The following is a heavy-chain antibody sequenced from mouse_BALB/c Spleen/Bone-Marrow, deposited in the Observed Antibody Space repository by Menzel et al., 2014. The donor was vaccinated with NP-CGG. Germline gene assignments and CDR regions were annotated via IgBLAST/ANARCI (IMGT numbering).Heavy chain of an antibody. J-gene: IGHJ2*01. CDR3: ARHGITRLLDY. D-gene: IGHD2-4*01. CDR2: ISSGGSYT. CDR1: GFIFSSYA. Sequence: EVMLVESGGGLVKPGGSLKLSCAASGFIFSSYAMSWVRQTPEKRLEWVAIISSGGSYTYYPDNVKGRFTISRDNAKNTLYLQMSILRSEDTAMYYYARHGITRLLDYWGQGTTLTVSS. V-gene: IGHV5-9-1*01.